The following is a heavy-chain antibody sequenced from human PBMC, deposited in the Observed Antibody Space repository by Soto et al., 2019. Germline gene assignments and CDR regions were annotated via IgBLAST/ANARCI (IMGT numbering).Heavy chain of an antibody. CDR3: VRRAINANTNWGDFDV. D-gene: IGHD7-27*01. Sequence: PGWSXRLSCASSVFTFSIFFMNLFRHAPGKGLEWVSTVSPGGDVSHYTDSVNGRFTISRDNSRRTLHLQMDSLRAEDAAVYFCVRRAINANTNWGDFDVWGQGTVVNV. CDR1: VFTFSIFF. CDR2: VSPGGDVS. V-gene: IGHV3-23*01. J-gene: IGHJ3*01.